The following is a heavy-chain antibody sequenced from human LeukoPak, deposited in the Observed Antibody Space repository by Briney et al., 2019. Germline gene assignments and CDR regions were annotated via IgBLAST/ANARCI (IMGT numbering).Heavy chain of an antibody. V-gene: IGHV3-23*01. Sequence: QPGGSLRLSCAASGFTFTSYAMSWVRQAPGKGLEWVSGISGSGSGGSTYYADSVKGRFTISRDNAKNSLYLQMNSLRAEDTAVYYCARSEWELHLRYWGQGTLVTVSS. CDR3: ARSEWELHLRY. CDR1: GFTFTSYA. J-gene: IGHJ4*02. CDR2: ISGSGSGGST. D-gene: IGHD1-26*01.